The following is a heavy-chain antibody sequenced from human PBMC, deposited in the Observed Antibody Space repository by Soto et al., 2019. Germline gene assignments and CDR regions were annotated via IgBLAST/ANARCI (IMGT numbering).Heavy chain of an antibody. CDR3: AKKKYCASTACFDY. J-gene: IGHJ4*02. V-gene: IGHV3-66*01. Sequence: PGGSFRLSCEGSGFFVGISYMSWVRQVPGKGLEWVSIMYSGGETYYAASVKGRFTISRDNSNNTLYLQMSSLRAEDTAVYYCAKKKYCASTACFDYWGQGTLVTVSS. D-gene: IGHD2-2*01. CDR1: GFFVGISY. CDR2: MYSGGET.